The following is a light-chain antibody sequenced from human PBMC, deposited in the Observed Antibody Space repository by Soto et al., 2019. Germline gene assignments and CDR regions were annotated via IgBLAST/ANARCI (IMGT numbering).Light chain of an antibody. CDR3: SSYTSSSTSYV. J-gene: IGLJ1*01. CDR1: SSDVGGYNY. CDR2: DVS. Sequence: QSALTQPASVSGSPGQSITISCTGTSSDVGGYNYVSWYQQHPGKAPKLMIYDVSIRPSGVSIRFSGSKFGNTASLTIFGFQAEDEADYYCSSYTSSSTSYVFGTGTKVTVL. V-gene: IGLV2-14*01.